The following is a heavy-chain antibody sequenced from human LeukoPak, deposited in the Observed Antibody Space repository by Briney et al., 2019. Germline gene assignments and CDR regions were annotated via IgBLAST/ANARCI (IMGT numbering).Heavy chain of an antibody. CDR3: ARVRYSSGWYRGLYYFDY. CDR2: INPSGGST. J-gene: IGHJ4*02. CDR1: GYTFTSYY. D-gene: IGHD6-19*01. V-gene: IGHV1-46*01. Sequence: ASVKVSCKASGYTFTSYYMHWVRQAPGEGLEWMGIINPSGGSTSYAQKFQGRVTMTRDMSTSTVYMELSSLRSEDTAVYYCARVRYSSGWYRGLYYFDYWGQGTLVTVSS.